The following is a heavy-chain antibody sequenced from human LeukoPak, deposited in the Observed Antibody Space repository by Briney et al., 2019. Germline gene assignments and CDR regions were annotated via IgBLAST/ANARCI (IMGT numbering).Heavy chain of an antibody. Sequence: SETLSLTCTVSGGSTSSSSNYWGWIRQPPGKGLEWIGYIYYSGTTYYNPSLKSRVSISVDTSKNQFSLKLGSVTAADTAVYYCARHDYGDYGWFDPWGQGTLVTVSS. CDR3: ARHDYGDYGWFDP. J-gene: IGHJ5*02. V-gene: IGHV4-30-4*08. CDR2: IYYSGTT. CDR1: GGSTSSSSNY. D-gene: IGHD4-17*01.